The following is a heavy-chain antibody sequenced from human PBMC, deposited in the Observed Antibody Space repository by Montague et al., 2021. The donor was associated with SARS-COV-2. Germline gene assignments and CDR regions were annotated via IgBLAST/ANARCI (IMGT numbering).Heavy chain of an antibody. V-gene: IGHV4-34*01. CDR3: ARAQDTIFGVLIMLPAAGAFDF. Sequence: SETLSLTCAVYGGSITGYYWTWIRQPPGKGLEWIGEINHSGGSNYNPSLESRVTMSVDTSKNQFSLRLNSVSAADTAVYYCARAQDTIFGVLIMLPAAGAFDFWGQGTTVTVSS. CDR2: INHSGGS. J-gene: IGHJ3*01. CDR1: GGSITGYY. D-gene: IGHD3-3*02.